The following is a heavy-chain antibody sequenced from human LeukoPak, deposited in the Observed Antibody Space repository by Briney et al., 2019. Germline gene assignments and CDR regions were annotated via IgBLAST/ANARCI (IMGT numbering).Heavy chain of an antibody. V-gene: IGHV3-66*01. CDR3: ARDTLNGPFVTSLDY. CDR1: GFTVSNNY. D-gene: IGHD3-9*01. J-gene: IGHJ4*02. CDR2: IYSGGST. Sequence: GGSLRLSCAASGFTVSNNYMTWVRQAPGKGLEWVSVIYSGGSTYYADSVKGRFTISRDNSKNTLYLQMNSLRAEDTAVYYCARDTLNGPFVTSLDYWGQGALVTVSS.